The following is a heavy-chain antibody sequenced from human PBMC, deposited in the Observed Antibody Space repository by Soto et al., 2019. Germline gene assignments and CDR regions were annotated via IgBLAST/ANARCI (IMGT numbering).Heavy chain of an antibody. V-gene: IGHV3-64D*06. D-gene: IGHD6-19*01. CDR2: ISSYGADT. Sequence: GGSLRLSCSASGFTFNSYAMNWVRQAPGKGLEFVSAISSYGADTYYADSVRGRFAISRDNSKNTLYLQMSSRRAEDTALYYCVEEGYMRSDWYGQFDYWGQGALVTVSS. CDR1: GFTFNSYA. CDR3: VEEGYMRSDWYGQFDY. J-gene: IGHJ4*02.